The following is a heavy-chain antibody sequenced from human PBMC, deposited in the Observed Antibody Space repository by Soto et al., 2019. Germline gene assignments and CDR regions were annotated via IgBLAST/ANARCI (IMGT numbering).Heavy chain of an antibody. D-gene: IGHD6-19*01. J-gene: IGHJ4*02. CDR2: ISYDGSNK. CDR1: GFTFSSYA. CDR3: ARDPGIAVAGTGIY. V-gene: IGHV3-30-3*01. Sequence: QVQLVESGGGVVQPGRSLRLSCAASGFTFSSYAMHWVRQAPGKGLEWVAVISYDGSNKYYADSVKGRFTISRDNSKNTLYLQMNSLRAEDTAVYYCARDPGIAVAGTGIYWGQGTRVTVSA.